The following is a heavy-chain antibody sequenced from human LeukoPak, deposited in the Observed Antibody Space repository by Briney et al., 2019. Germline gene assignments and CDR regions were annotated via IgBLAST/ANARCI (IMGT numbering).Heavy chain of an antibody. CDR3: ARGVVRGVIGY. D-gene: IGHD3-10*01. V-gene: IGHV1-8*02. CDR2: INPNSGNT. J-gene: IGHJ4*02. CDR1: GYSFAGYY. Sequence: ASVKVSCKASGYSFAGYYMHWVRQAPGQGLEWMGWINPNSGNTGYAQKFQDRVTMTRNTSISTAYMELSSLRSEDTAVYYCARGVVRGVIGYWGQGTLVTVSS.